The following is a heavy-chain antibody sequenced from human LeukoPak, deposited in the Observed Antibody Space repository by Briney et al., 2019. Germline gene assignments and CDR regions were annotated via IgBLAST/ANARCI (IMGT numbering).Heavy chain of an antibody. CDR3: ACTAYYYYYLDV. V-gene: IGHV3-23*01. Sequence: GGSLRLSCAASGFTFSSHAMSWVRQAPGKGLEWVSDVSGSGDNTYYADSVKGRFTISRDNSKNTLYLHMSSLRAEDTAVYYCACTAYYYYYLDVWGKGTTVTVSS. D-gene: IGHD5-18*01. CDR1: GFTFSSHA. CDR2: VSGSGDNT. J-gene: IGHJ6*03.